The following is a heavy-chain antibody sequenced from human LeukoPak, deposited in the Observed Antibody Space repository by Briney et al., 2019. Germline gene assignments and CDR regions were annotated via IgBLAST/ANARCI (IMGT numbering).Heavy chain of an antibody. Sequence: PGGSLRLSCAASGFTFSSYWMHWVRQAPGKGLEWVSVIYRGDTDYADSVKGRFTISRDNSKSTLYLEMNSLRAEDTAVYYCARDLIYWGQGTLVTVSS. CDR2: IYRGDT. J-gene: IGHJ4*02. CDR3: ARDLIY. CDR1: GFTFSSYW. D-gene: IGHD3/OR15-3a*01. V-gene: IGHV3-53*01.